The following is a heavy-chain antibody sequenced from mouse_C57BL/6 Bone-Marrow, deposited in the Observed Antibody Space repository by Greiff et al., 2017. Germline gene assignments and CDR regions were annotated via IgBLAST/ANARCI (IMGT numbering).Heavy chain of an antibody. CDR2: LYPGGGCN. V-gene: IGHV1-63*01. CDR3: ARCLPREYDCYY. D-gene: IGHD2-14*01. J-gene: IGHJ2*01. CDR1: GYTFTNYW. Sequence: QVQLQQSGAELVRPGTSVKMSCKASGYTFTNYWIGWAKQRPGQGLEWIGDLYPGGGCNNYNEKFKGKATLTADKSSSTAYMQFSSLTSEDSAIFYDARCLPREYDCYYWDQGTTPTVTS.